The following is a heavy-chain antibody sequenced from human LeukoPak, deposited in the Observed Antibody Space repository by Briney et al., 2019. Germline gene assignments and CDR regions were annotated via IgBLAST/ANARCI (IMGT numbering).Heavy chain of an antibody. J-gene: IGHJ4*02. CDR2: ISGSGGST. V-gene: IGHV3-23*01. D-gene: IGHD1-26*01. CDR1: GFTFSSYA. Sequence: GGSLRLSCAASGFTFSSYAMSWVRQAPGKGLEWVSAISGSGGSTYYADSVKGRFTISRDNAKNMLYLQMNSLRAEDTAVYYCARDLGGGSYYLGSDNWGQGTLVTVSS. CDR3: ARDLGGGSYYLGSDN.